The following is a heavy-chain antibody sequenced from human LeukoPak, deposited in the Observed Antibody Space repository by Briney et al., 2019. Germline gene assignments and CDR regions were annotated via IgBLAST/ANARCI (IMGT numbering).Heavy chain of an antibody. D-gene: IGHD3-22*01. Sequence: GGSLRLSCAASGFTFSSYWMSWVRRAPGKGLEWVANIKQDGSEKYYVDSVKGRFTISRDNAKNSLYLQMNSLRAEDTAVYYCASSYYDSAWSYWGQGTLVTVSS. V-gene: IGHV3-7*01. CDR2: IKQDGSEK. J-gene: IGHJ4*02. CDR3: ASSYYDSAWSY. CDR1: GFTFSSYW.